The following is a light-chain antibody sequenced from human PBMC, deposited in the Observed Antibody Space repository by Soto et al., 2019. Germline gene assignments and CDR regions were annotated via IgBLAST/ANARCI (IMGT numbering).Light chain of an antibody. J-gene: IGKJ1*01. V-gene: IGKV1-5*03. Sequence: DIQMTQSPSTLSASVGDRVTITCRASQSISSWLAWYQQKPGKAPKLLIYKASSLESGVPSRFSGSGSGTEFSLTISTLQREDFATYYCQQYNSYTAFGQGTKEEIK. CDR1: QSISSW. CDR3: QQYNSYTA. CDR2: KAS.